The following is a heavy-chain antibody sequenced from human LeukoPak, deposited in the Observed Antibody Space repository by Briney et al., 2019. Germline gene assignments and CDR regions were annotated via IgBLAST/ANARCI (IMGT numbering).Heavy chain of an antibody. CDR1: GFTFSSYS. CDR3: ARDDIVVVPAAIVQWLGDYIPSFDY. D-gene: IGHD2-2*01. Sequence: GGSLRLSCAASGFTFSSYSMNWVRQAPGKGLEWVSSISSSSSYIYYADSVKGRFTISRDNAKNSLYLQMNSLRAEDTAVYYCARDDIVVVPAAIVQWLGDYIPSFDYWGQGTLVTVSS. V-gene: IGHV3-21*01. CDR2: ISSSSSYI. J-gene: IGHJ4*02.